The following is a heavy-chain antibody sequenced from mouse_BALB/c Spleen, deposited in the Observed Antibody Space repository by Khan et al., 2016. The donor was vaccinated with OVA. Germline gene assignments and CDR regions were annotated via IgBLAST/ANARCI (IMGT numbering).Heavy chain of an antibody. CDR3: ARSKYLARY. CDR2: IWAGGST. V-gene: IGHV2-9*02. CDR1: GYSLTRYG. Sequence: VQLQQSGPGLVAPSQSLSITCTVYGYSLTRYGVHWVRQPPGKGLEWLGLIWAGGSTNYNWALMSRLSISIDNSKSRVFLIMNSLQTDDTALYYCARSKYLARYWGQGTTLTVSS. J-gene: IGHJ2*01.